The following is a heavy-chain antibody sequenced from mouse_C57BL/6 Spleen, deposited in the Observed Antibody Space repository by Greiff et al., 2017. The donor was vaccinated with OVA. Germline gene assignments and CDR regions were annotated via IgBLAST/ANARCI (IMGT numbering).Heavy chain of an antibody. CDR1: GFTFNTYA. J-gene: IGHJ1*03. CDR3: VREARFGTTVWYFDV. Sequence: EVKLQESGGGLVQPKGSLKLSCAASGFTFNTYAMHWVRPAPGKGLEWVARIRSKSSNYATYYADSVKDRFTISRDYSQSMLYLQMNNLKTEDTAMYYCVREARFGTTVWYFDVWGTGTTVTVSS. D-gene: IGHD1-1*01. V-gene: IGHV10-3*01. CDR2: IRSKSSNYAT.